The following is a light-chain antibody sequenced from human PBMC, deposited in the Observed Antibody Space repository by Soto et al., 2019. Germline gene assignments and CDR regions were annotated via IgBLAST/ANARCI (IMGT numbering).Light chain of an antibody. CDR2: EVT. CDR3: SSYSGHNTWG. CDR1: SSEIGGYNY. J-gene: IGLJ3*02. V-gene: IGLV2-8*01. Sequence: QSALTQPPSASGAPGQSVTISCSGTSSEIGGYNYVSWYQQHPGQAPKLMIYEVTKRLSGVPDRFSGSKSGSTAYLTVSGLKADDEAVYHCSSYSGHNTWGFVGGTKLTVL.